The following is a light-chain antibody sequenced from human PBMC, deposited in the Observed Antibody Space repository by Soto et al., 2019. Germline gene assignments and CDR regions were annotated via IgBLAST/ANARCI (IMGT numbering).Light chain of an antibody. J-gene: IGKJ3*01. CDR2: AAS. V-gene: IGKV1-6*02. CDR1: QTISSP. CDR3: LQKYFYPFT. Sequence: IQMTQSPSSLSASVGDRVTITCRASQTISSPLSWYQQKPGKVPKLLIYAASNLQSGVPARFSGSGSGTDFTLTISSLQPEDFATYYCLQKYFYPFTFGPGTKVDIK.